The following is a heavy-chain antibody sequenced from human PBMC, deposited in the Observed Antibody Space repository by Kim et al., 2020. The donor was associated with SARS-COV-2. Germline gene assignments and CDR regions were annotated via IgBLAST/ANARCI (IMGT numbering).Heavy chain of an antibody. Sequence: GGSLRLSCAASGFSFRDYYMAWIRQAPGKGLQWVSYISGGGSFTSYGDSVRGRFTISRDNAKKSLYLQMNSLAAEDTAVYYCAKTTVKDGFDIWGQGTMVTVSS. CDR1: GFSFRDYY. CDR2: ISGGGSFT. D-gene: IGHD4-17*01. CDR3: AKTTVKDGFDI. V-gene: IGHV3-11*03. J-gene: IGHJ3*02.